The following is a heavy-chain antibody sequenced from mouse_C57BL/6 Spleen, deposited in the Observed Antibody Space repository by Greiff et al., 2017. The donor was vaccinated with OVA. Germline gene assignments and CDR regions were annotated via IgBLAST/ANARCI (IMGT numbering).Heavy chain of an antibody. CDR2: IYPYNGVS. Sequence: SGPELVKPGASVKISCKASGYSFTGYYMHWVKQSHGNILDWIGYIYPYNGVSSYNQKFKGKATLTVDKSSSTAYMELRSLTSEDSAVYYCAITTVVADYAMDYWGQGTSVTVSS. J-gene: IGHJ4*01. V-gene: IGHV1-31*01. CDR1: GYSFTGYY. CDR3: AITTVVADYAMDY. D-gene: IGHD1-1*01.